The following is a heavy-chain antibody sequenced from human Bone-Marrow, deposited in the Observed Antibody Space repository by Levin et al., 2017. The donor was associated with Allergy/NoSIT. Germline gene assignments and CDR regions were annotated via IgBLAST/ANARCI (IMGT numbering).Heavy chain of an antibody. J-gene: IGHJ4*02. CDR3: ARDGVRPLLHYFDY. V-gene: IGHV3-33*01. CDR2: ILYDGSNK. Sequence: GESLKISCAASGFTFSSYDMHWVRRAPGKGLEWVAAILYDGSNKYYAESVKGRFTISRDTSNNNVYLQMNSLRVEDTAVYYCARDGVRPLLHYFDYWGQGTLVTVSS. CDR1: GFTFSSYD. D-gene: IGHD3-16*01.